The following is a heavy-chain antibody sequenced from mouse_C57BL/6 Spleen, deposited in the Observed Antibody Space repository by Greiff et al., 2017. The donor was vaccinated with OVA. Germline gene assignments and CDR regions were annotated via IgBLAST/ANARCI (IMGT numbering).Heavy chain of an antibody. CDR3: ARERDCITTVVDAMDY. CDR2: IHPNSGST. CDR1: GYTFTSYW. Sequence: QVQLQQPGADLVKPGASVKLSCKASGYTFTSYWMPWVKQRPGQGLEWIGMIHPNSGSTNYHEKFKSKATLTVDKATSTAYMQLSSLTSEDSAVYYCARERDCITTVVDAMDYWGQGTSVTVSS. J-gene: IGHJ4*01. V-gene: IGHV1-64*01. D-gene: IGHD1-1*01.